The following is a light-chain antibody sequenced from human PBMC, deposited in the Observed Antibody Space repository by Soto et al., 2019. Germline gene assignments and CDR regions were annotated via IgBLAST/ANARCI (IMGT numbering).Light chain of an antibody. CDR2: GAS. CDR1: QSISSSF. Sequence: ETVLTQSPGTLSLSPGERATLSCRASQSISSSFLAGYQQKPGQAPRLLIYGASSRATGIPDRFTGSGSGTAFTLSISRLEPEDAAVYYCQQYVRSPPSWTFGKGSKVDIK. J-gene: IGKJ1*01. CDR3: QQYVRSPPSWT. V-gene: IGKV3-20*01.